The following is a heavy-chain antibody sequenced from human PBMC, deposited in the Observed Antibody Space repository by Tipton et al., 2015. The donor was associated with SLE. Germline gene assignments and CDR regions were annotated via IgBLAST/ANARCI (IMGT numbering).Heavy chain of an antibody. CDR1: GGSIGSGGDY. CDR2: ISHSGTT. Sequence: TLSLTCTVSGGSIGSGGDYWTWIRQPPGKGLEWIGEISHSGTTNYNPSLKSRVTISIDRSKNQFSLKVISVTAADTAVYYCARSRDGYNADAFDIWGQGTMVTVSS. J-gene: IGHJ3*02. CDR3: ARSRDGYNADAFDI. V-gene: IGHV4-30-2*01. D-gene: IGHD5-24*01.